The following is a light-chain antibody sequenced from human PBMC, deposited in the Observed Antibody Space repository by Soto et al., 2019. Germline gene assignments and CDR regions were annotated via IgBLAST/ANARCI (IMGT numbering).Light chain of an antibody. CDR1: QSVGSY. J-gene: IGKJ5*01. CDR2: DAS. V-gene: IGKV3-11*01. CDR3: QQRNYWPIT. Sequence: EIVLTHAPATLSLSPGEGVTLSCRASQSVGSYLACYQQKLGQAPRILIYDASKRATGIPARFSGSVSGTVGTITINSLEKEDGAVYYGQQRNYWPITFGQGTRLEIK.